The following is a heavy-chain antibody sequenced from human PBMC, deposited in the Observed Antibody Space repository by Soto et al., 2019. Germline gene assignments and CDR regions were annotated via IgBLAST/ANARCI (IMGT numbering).Heavy chain of an antibody. CDR3: ARGRHWFGP. J-gene: IGHJ5*02. Sequence: PSATLSLTCTVTGISITGSYWNWFRQSPGKGLEWIGQISDRGDINYNPPLESRVAISTDTSKNQVSLTLTAVNAADTAVYFCARGRHWFGPWGQGTLVTVSS. V-gene: IGHV4-59*08. CDR1: GISITGSY. CDR2: ISDRGDI.